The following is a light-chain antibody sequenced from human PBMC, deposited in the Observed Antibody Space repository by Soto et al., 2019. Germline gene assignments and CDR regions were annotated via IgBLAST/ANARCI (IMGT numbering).Light chain of an antibody. Sequence: QSALTQPASVSGSPGQSITISCTGTSSDVGGYNYVSWYQQHPGKAPKLMIYDVSNRPSGVFNRFSGSKSGNTASLTISGLQAEDEADYYCSSYTSSSTGVFGGGTKVTVL. CDR1: SSDVGGYNY. CDR2: DVS. V-gene: IGLV2-14*01. CDR3: SSYTSSSTGV. J-gene: IGLJ3*02.